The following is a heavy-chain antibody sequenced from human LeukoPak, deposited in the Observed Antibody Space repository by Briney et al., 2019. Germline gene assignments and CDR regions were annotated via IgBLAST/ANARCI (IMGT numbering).Heavy chain of an antibody. V-gene: IGHV4-59*01. D-gene: IGHD5-18*01. CDR1: GGSISSYY. CDR2: IYYSGST. J-gene: IGHJ4*02. Sequence: SETLSLTCTVSGGSISSYYWSWIRQPPGKGLEWIGYIYYSGSTNYNPSLKSRVTISVETSKNQFSLKLSSVTAADTAVYFCARVGRGYSFKVYYFDYWGQGTLVTVSS. CDR3: ARVGRGYSFKVYYFDY.